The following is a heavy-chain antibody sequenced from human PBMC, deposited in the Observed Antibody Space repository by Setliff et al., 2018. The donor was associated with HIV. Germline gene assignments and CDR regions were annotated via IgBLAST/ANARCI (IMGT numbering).Heavy chain of an antibody. V-gene: IGHV3-72*01. Sequence: GGSLRLSCAVPGLTFSDHYMDWVRQASGKGLEWVGRTANKADSYTTSYAASVRGRFTISRDDLKNSLYLEMNSLKTEDTAVYYCARDIGSWAGDNGFGVWGQGTMVTVSS. CDR2: TANKADSYTT. D-gene: IGHD3-10*01. J-gene: IGHJ3*01. CDR1: GLTFSDHY. CDR3: ARDIGSWAGDNGFGV.